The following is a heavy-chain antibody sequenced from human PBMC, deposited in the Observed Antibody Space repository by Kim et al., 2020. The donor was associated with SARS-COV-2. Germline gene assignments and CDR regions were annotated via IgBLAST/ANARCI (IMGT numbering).Heavy chain of an antibody. CDR3: AKEGGGYCSGGSCWYFDL. CDR2: ISGSGGST. Sequence: GGSLRLSCAASGFTFSSYAMSWVRQAPGKGLEWVSAISGSGGSTYYADSVKGRFTISRDNSKNTLYLQMNSLRAEDTAVYYCAKEGGGYCSGGSCWYFDLWGRGTLVTVSS. J-gene: IGHJ2*01. CDR1: GFTFSSYA. D-gene: IGHD2-15*01. V-gene: IGHV3-23*01.